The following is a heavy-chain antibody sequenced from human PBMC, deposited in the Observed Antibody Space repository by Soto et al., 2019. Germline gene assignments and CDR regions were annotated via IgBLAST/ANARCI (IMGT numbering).Heavy chain of an antibody. V-gene: IGHV1-18*01. J-gene: IGHJ4*02. CDR1: GYTFTSYG. D-gene: IGHD3-9*01. CDR3: ARAGYDILTGYYPGFDY. CDR2: ISAYNGNT. Sequence: GASVKVSCKASGYTFTSYGISWVRQAPGQGLEWMGWISAYNGNTNYAQKLQGRVTMTTDTSTSTSYMELRSLRSDDTALYYCARAGYDILTGYYPGFDYWGQGPLVTVSS.